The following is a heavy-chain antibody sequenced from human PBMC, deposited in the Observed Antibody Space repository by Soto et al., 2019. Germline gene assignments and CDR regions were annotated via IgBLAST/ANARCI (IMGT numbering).Heavy chain of an antibody. CDR1: GFTFSSYS. Sequence: EVQLVESGGGLVKPGGSLRLSCAASGFTFSSYSMNWVRQAPGKGLQWVSSISSSSTYIYYADSVKGRFTISRDNAKNSLYLQMNSLRAEDTAVYYCARRTNYYDSSVYYGYWGQGTLVTVSS. J-gene: IGHJ4*02. D-gene: IGHD3-22*01. CDR3: ARRTNYYDSSVYYGY. V-gene: IGHV3-21*01. CDR2: ISSSSTYI.